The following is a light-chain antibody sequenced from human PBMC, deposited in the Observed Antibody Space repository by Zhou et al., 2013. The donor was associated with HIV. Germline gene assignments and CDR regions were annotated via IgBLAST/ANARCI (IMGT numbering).Light chain of an antibody. CDR2: LGS. CDR3: MQALQTPYT. V-gene: IGKV2-28*01. CDR1: QSLLRRDGHNY. Sequence: DIVMTQSPLSLPVTPGEPASISCRSGQSLLRRDGHNYLDWYLQRPGQSPQLLIYLGSNRASGVPDRFSGSGSGTDFTLKISRVEAEDVGVYYCMQALQTPYTFGQGTKLEIK. J-gene: IGKJ2*01.